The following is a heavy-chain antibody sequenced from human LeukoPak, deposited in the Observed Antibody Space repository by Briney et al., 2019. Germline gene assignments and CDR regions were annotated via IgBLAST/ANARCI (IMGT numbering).Heavy chain of an antibody. CDR3: ARAAWVRGLITGGFDY. V-gene: IGHV4-34*01. D-gene: IGHD3-10*01. CDR1: GGSFSGYY. Sequence: SETLSLTCAVYGGSFSGYYWSWIRQPPGKGLEWIGEINHSGSTNYNPSLKSRVTISVDTSKNQFSLQLTSVTAADTAVYYCARAAWVRGLITGGFDYWGQGTLVTVSS. J-gene: IGHJ4*02. CDR2: INHSGST.